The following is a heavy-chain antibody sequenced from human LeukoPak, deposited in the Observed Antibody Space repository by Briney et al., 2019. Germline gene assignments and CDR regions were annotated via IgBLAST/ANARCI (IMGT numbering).Heavy chain of an antibody. J-gene: IGHJ4*02. CDR1: GFAFISYW. CDR3: ARGTATTAGIDF. D-gene: IGHD1/OR15-1a*01. V-gene: IGHV3-74*01. Sequence: GALRLSFTASGFAFISYWMFWVRPAPGKGRVWVSQINTEGASTTYGDPAKGRFTTSRDNAKNTLYLQMNSLRVEDTAVYYCARGTATTAGIDFWGQGTLVTVSS. CDR2: INTEGAST.